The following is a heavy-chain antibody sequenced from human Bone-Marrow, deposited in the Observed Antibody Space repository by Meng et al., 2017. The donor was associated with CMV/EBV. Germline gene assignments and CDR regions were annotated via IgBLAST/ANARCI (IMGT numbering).Heavy chain of an antibody. J-gene: IGHJ6*02. D-gene: IGHD2-2*02. CDR1: GFTFDDYA. Sequence: GGSLRLSCAASGFTFDDYAMHWVRQAPGKGLEWVSGISWNSGSIDYADSVKGRFTISRDNAKNSLYLQMNSLRAEDTALYYCAKDIGCSSTSCYTRLSYYYCGMDVWGQGTTVTVSS. CDR3: AKDIGCSSTSCYTRLSYYYCGMDV. V-gene: IGHV3-9*01. CDR2: ISWNSGSI.